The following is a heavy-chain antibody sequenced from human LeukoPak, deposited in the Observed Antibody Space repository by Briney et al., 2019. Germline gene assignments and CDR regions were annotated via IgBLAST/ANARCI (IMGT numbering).Heavy chain of an antibody. CDR3: ASFGVFQYLDY. CDR1: GGSISNSRYY. CDR2: IYYSGAT. Sequence: SETLSLTCSVSGGSISNSRYYWGWLRQPPGKGLEWIGSIYYSGATNSNPSLKSRLTISVDTSKNQFSLKLGSVTAADAAVYYCASFGVFQYLDYWGQGTLVTVSS. V-gene: IGHV4-39*01. J-gene: IGHJ4*02. D-gene: IGHD2-8*01.